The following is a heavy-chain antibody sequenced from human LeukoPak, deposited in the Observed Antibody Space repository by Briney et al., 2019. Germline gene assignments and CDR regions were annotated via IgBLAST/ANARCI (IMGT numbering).Heavy chain of an antibody. CDR2: ISSSVSDI. J-gene: IGHJ4*02. D-gene: IGHD2-21*02. CDR3: ARERAACGGDCNDY. V-gene: IGHV3-48*03. Sequence: GGSLRLSCAASGFTFSSYEMNWVRQAPGKGLEWISYISSSVSDIFYADSVKGRFTISRDNAKNSLYLQMNSLRVEDTAVYYCARERAACGGDCNDYWGQGPLVTVSS. CDR1: GFTFSSYE.